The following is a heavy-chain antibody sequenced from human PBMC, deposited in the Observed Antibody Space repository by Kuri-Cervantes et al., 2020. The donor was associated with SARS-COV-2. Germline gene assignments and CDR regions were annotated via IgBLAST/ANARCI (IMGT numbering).Heavy chain of an antibody. CDR2: IYSGGTT. J-gene: IGHJ4*02. CDR1: GFTVTSDY. V-gene: IGHV3-66*01. D-gene: IGHD4-17*01. CDR3: AKDGGPGYGDYVYFDY. Sequence: GESLKISCAASGFTVTSDYMTWVRQAPGKGLEWVSIIYSGGTTYYGDSVKGTFTMSRDTSKSTVYLQMDSLRVDDTAVYYCAKDGGPGYGDYVYFDYWGQGTLVTVSS.